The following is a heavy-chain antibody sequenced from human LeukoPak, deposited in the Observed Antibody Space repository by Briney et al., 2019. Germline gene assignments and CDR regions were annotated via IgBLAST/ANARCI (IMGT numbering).Heavy chain of an antibody. Sequence: GASVKVSCKASGGTFSSYAISWGRQAPGQGLEWMGGIIPIFGTATYAQKFQGRVTITTDESTSPAYMELSSLRSEDTAVYYCARVNYYDSSGYSHFDYWGQGTLVTVSS. V-gene: IGHV1-69*05. CDR3: ARVNYYDSSGYSHFDY. CDR2: IIPIFGTA. D-gene: IGHD3-22*01. CDR1: GGTFSSYA. J-gene: IGHJ4*02.